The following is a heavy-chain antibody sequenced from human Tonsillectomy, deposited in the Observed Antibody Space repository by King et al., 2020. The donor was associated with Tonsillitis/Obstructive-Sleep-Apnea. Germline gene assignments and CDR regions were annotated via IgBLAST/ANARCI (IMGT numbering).Heavy chain of an antibody. D-gene: IGHD3-22*01. Sequence: EVQLVESGGGLVQPGRSLRLSCTASGFTFGDYAMSWVRQAPGKGLEWVGFIRSKAYGGTTEYAASVKGRFTISRDDSKSIAYLQMNSLKTEDTAVYYCTRSTPPYYYDSSASFDYWGQGTLVTVSS. CDR1: GFTFGDYA. V-gene: IGHV3-49*04. J-gene: IGHJ4*02. CDR2: IRSKAYGGTT. CDR3: TRSTPPYYYDSSASFDY.